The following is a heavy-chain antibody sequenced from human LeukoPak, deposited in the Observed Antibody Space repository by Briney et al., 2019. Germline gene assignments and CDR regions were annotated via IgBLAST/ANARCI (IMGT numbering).Heavy chain of an antibody. Sequence: PSETLSLTCTVSGGSISSYYWSWIRQPAGKGLEWIGRIYTSGSTNYNPSLKSRVTMSVDTSKNQFSLKLSSVTAADTAVYYCARARLYDILTGYHDAFDIWGQGTMVTVSS. CDR3: ARARLYDILTGYHDAFDI. CDR2: IYTSGST. V-gene: IGHV4-4*07. CDR1: GGSISSYY. J-gene: IGHJ3*02. D-gene: IGHD3-9*01.